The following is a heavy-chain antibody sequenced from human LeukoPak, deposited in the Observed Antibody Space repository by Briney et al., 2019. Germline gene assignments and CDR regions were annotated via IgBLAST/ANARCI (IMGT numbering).Heavy chain of an antibody. J-gene: IGHJ4*02. Sequence: PSETLSLTCTVSGGSISGYYWSWIRQPPGKGLEWIGSIYYSGSTYYNPSLKSRVTISVDTSKNQFSLKLSSVTAADTAVYYCARLRGHYYDSSGYHIDYWGQGTLVTVSS. V-gene: IGHV4-39*01. CDR1: GGSISGYY. CDR2: IYYSGST. CDR3: ARLRGHYYDSSGYHIDY. D-gene: IGHD3-22*01.